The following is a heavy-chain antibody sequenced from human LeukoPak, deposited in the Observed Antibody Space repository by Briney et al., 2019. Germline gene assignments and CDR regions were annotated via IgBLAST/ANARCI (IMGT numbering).Heavy chain of an antibody. Sequence: PGGSLRLSCAASGFTFSSYSMNWVRQAPGKGLEWVSSISSSSSYIYYADSVKGRFTISRDNAKNSLYLQMNSLRAEDTAVYYCARDQVYYYGMDVRGQGTTVTVSS. CDR2: ISSSSSYI. J-gene: IGHJ6*02. V-gene: IGHV3-21*01. CDR1: GFTFSSYS. CDR3: ARDQVYYYGMDV.